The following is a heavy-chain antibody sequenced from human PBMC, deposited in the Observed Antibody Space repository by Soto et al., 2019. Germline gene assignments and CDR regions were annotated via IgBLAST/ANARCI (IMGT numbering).Heavy chain of an antibody. J-gene: IGHJ4*02. CDR1: GVSITNTSYY. V-gene: IGHV4-39*01. CDR3: ARHGSY. CDR2: IYFSGST. Sequence: QLQLQESGPGLVKPSETLSLTCTVSGVSITNTSYYWGWIRQPPGKGLEWIGTIYFSGSTFYNPYLKSRLTISVDTSKNQFSLQLSSVTAADPAVSYCARHGSYWGQGTLVAVSS.